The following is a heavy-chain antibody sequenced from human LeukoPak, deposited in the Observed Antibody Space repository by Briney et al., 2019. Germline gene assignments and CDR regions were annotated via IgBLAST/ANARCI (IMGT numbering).Heavy chain of an antibody. Sequence: GGSLRLSCAASGFTFSTSWMTWVRQAPGKGLEWVALIWHDGGKRYYADSVKGRFTISRDNSKNTLYLQMTTLRAEDTAVYYCARDADTSEFFSWLDLWGQGTLVTVSS. CDR2: IWHDGGKR. CDR1: GFTFSTSW. D-gene: IGHD3-22*01. CDR3: ARDADTSEFFSWLDL. V-gene: IGHV3-33*08. J-gene: IGHJ5*02.